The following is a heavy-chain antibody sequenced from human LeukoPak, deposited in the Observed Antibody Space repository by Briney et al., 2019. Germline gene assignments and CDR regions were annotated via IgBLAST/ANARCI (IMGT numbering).Heavy chain of an antibody. CDR3: AREEQLASIDY. D-gene: IGHD6-13*01. J-gene: IGHJ4*02. Sequence: SETLSLTCTVSGGSISSYYRSWIRQPPGKGLEWIGYIYYSGSTNYNPSLKSRVTISVDTSKNQFSLKLSSVTAADTAVYYCAREEQLASIDYWGQGTLVTVSS. CDR2: IYYSGST. CDR1: GGSISSYY. V-gene: IGHV4-59*01.